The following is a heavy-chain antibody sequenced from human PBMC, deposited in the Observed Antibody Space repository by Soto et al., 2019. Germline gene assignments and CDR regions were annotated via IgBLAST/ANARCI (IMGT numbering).Heavy chain of an antibody. Sequence: QLQLQESGSGLVKPSQTLSLTCAVSGGSISSGGYSWSWIRQPPGKGLEWIGYIYHSGSTYYNPSLKRRVTISGDRSKNQCYRKLRSVTAADTAVYYCARASNMDQALVTGISWFDPWGQGTLVTVSS. V-gene: IGHV4-30-2*01. CDR1: GGSISSGGYS. CDR3: ARASNMDQALVTGISWFDP. CDR2: IYHSGST. J-gene: IGHJ5*02. D-gene: IGHD5-18*01.